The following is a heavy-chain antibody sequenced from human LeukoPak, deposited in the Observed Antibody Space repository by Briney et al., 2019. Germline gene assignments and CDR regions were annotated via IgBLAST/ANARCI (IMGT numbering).Heavy chain of an antibody. CDR2: IGPGGGDI. CDR3: ARYTGSTSALDI. D-gene: IGHD1-14*01. V-gene: IGHV3-23*01. J-gene: IGHJ3*02. Sequence: GGSLRLSCAASGFTFSSFFMGWVRQAPGKGLEWVSSIGPGGGDISYPGSVKGRLTISRDNSKSTLFLLMNSLRTEDTAIYYCARYTGSTSALDIWGQGTMVTVSS. CDR1: GFTFSSFF.